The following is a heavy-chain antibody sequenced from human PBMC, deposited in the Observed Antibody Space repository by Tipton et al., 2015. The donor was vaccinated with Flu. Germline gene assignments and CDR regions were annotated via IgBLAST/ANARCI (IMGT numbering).Heavy chain of an antibody. CDR2: VYDDGRT. CDR3: VGVLTVIDPFDL. J-gene: IGHJ4*02. D-gene: IGHD3-16*02. V-gene: IGHV3-53*03. Sequence: VQLVQSGGGLIRPGGSLRLTCAVSGFTVSTSYMSWVRQPPGKGLEWVSIVYDDGRTYYADSVKGRFTISRDNAKDSLYLQMDSLRADDTAVYFCVGVLTVIDPFDLWGQGTLVTVSS. CDR1: GFTVSTSY.